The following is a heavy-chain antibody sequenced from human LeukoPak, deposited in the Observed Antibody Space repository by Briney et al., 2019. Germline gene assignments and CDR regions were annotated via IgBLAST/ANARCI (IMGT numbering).Heavy chain of an antibody. J-gene: IGHJ4*02. CDR3: ARSTCSGGSCYDY. D-gene: IGHD2-15*01. CDR2: INPNSGGT. Sequence: ASVKVSCKASGYTFTGCYMHWVRQAPGQGLERMGWINPNSGGTNYAQKFQCWVTMTRDTSISTAYMELSRLRSDDTAVYYCARSTCSGGSCYDYWGQGTLVTVSS. V-gene: IGHV1-2*04. CDR1: GYTFTGCY.